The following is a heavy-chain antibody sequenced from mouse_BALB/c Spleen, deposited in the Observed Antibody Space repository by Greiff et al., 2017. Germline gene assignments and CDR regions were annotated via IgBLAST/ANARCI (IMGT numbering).Heavy chain of an antibody. J-gene: IGHJ2*01. CDR3: ARGGDYDYEFDY. Sequence: EVQLQESGPGLVKPSQSLSLTCTVTGYSITSDYAWNWIRQFPGNKLEWMGYISYSGSTSYNPSLKSRISITRDTSKNQFFLQLNSVTTEDTATYYCARGGDYDYEFDYWGQGTTLTVSS. CDR2: ISYSGST. V-gene: IGHV3-2*02. CDR1: GYSITSDYA. D-gene: IGHD2-4*01.